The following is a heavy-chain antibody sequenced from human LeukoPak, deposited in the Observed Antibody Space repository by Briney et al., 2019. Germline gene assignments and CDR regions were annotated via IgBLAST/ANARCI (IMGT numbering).Heavy chain of an antibody. J-gene: IGHJ5*02. Sequence: SVKVSCEASGGTFSSYAISWVRQAPGQGLEWMGGIIPIFGTANYAQKFQGRVTITADKSTSTAYMELSSLRSEDTAVYYCARVGRYCSSTSCSLQWFDPWGQGTLVTVSS. CDR2: IIPIFGTA. V-gene: IGHV1-69*06. CDR3: ARVGRYCSSTSCSLQWFDP. CDR1: GGTFSSYA. D-gene: IGHD2-2*01.